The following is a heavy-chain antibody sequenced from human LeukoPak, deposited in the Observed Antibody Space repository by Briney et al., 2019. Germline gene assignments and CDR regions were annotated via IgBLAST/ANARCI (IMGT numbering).Heavy chain of an antibody. J-gene: IGHJ4*02. CDR2: ISYDGSNK. CDR3: AKGGVVVNTSFCY. D-gene: IGHD3-22*01. CDR1: GFTFSSYG. Sequence: GRSLRLSCAASGFTFSSYGMHWVRQAPGKGLEWVAVISYDGSNKYYADSVKGRFTISRDNSKNTLYLQMNSLRAEDTAVYYCAKGGVVVNTSFCYLGQGTLGTVSS. V-gene: IGHV3-30*18.